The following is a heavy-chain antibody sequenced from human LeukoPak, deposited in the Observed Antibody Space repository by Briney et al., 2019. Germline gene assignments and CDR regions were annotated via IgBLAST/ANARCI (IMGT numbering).Heavy chain of an antibody. CDR1: GFTFSSYA. V-gene: IGHV3-23*01. J-gene: IGHJ4*02. CDR3: AKDDIAAAGTDFFDY. Sequence: GGSLRLSCAASGFTFSSYAMSWVRQAPGKGLEWVSAISGSGGSTHYADSVKGRFTITRDNSKNTLYLQMNSLRAEDTAVYYCAKDDIAAAGTDFFDYWGQGTLVTVSS. D-gene: IGHD6-13*01. CDR2: ISGSGGST.